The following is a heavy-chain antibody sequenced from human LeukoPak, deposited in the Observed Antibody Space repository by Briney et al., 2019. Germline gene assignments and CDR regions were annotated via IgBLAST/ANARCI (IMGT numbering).Heavy chain of an antibody. V-gene: IGHV3-48*02. D-gene: IGHD6-19*01. CDR2: MSGSGSII. CDR3: ARGDASGWSY. J-gene: IGHJ4*02. CDR1: GFTFSGYS. Sequence: PGGSLRLSCAASGFTFSGYSMNWVRQAPGKGLVWLSYMSGSGSIIYYAGSVKGRFTISRDNAKNSLYLQMNSLRDEDTAVYYCARGDASGWSYWGQGTLVTVPS.